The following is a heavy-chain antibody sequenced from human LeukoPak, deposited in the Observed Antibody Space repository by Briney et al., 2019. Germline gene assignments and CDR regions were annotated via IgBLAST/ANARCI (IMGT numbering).Heavy chain of an antibody. J-gene: IGHJ3*02. CDR1: GGTFSSYA. CDR3: ARATRKYQLSDAFDI. V-gene: IGHV1-69*13. Sequence: ASVKVSCKASGGTFSSYAISWVRQAPGQGLEWMGGIIPIFGTANYAQKFQGRVTITADESTSTAYMELSSLRSEDTAVYYCARATRKYQLSDAFDIWGQGTMVTVSS. D-gene: IGHD2-2*01. CDR2: IIPIFGTA.